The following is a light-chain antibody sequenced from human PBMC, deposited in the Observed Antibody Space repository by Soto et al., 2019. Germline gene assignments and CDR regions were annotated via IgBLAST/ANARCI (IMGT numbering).Light chain of an antibody. J-gene: IGKJ3*01. CDR1: QDISNY. V-gene: IGKV1-33*01. CDR3: QHYNNLPFT. Sequence: DIQMTQSPSSLSASVGDRVTITCQASQDISNYLSWYQQKPGKAPKLLIYDAANLQTGVPSRFSGGGSGTHFALTISSLQPEDIATYYCQHYNNLPFTFGPGTKVDVK. CDR2: DAA.